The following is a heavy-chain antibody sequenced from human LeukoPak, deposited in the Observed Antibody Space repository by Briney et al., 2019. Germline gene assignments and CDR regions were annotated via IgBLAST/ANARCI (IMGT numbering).Heavy chain of an antibody. CDR1: GFTFSSYA. D-gene: IGHD3-16*02. Sequence: GGSLRLSCAASGFTFSSYAMTWVRQAPGKGLEWVSAISGSGGSTYYADSVKGRFTISRDNSKNTLYLQMNSLRAEDTAVYYCAKGVITFGGVIQAFDPWGQGTLVTVSS. V-gene: IGHV3-23*01. CDR2: ISGSGGST. CDR3: AKGVITFGGVIQAFDP. J-gene: IGHJ5*02.